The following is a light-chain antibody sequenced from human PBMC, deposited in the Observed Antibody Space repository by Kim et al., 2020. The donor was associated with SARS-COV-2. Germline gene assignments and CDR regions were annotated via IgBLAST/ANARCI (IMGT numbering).Light chain of an antibody. CDR2: DVS. J-gene: IGKJ5*01. CDR1: QGVSRG. CDR3: HQFYSFPIT. V-gene: IGKV1-13*02. Sequence: AIQLTQSPSSLSASVGDRVTITCRTSQGVSRGLAWYQLKPGKVPKLLLYDVSTLGSGVPSRFSGSGSGTDFTLTISSLQPEDFATYYCHQFYSFPITFGQGTRLEIK.